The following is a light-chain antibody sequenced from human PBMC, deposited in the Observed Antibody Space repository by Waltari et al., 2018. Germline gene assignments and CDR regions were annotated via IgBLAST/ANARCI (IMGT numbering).Light chain of an antibody. CDR1: QTCNNNV. CDR3: HQHGRSLPWL. J-gene: IGKJ1*01. CDR2: GVS. Sequence: EIVLTPSPDTLSFSPGDRATPSCRASQTCNNNVLAWFQQKSGQAPRLLIYGVSRRAPGIPDRFRGAGAATDFTLTIARLEPEDFAVYYCHQHGRSLPWLFGQGTKVEIK. V-gene: IGKV3-20*01.